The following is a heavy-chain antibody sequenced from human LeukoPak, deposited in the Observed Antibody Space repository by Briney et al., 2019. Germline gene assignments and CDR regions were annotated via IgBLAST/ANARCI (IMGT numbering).Heavy chain of an antibody. J-gene: IGHJ4*02. Sequence: GGSLRLSCAASGFTFSNYWVHWVRQAPGKRLVWVSRINRDESTTKYADSVKGRFTVSRDNAKNTLNLQMNSLRAEDTAVYYCARDKKSGESSEIDYWGQGTLVTVSS. V-gene: IGHV3-74*03. CDR2: INRDESTT. CDR3: ARDKKSGESSEIDY. CDR1: GFTFSNYW. D-gene: IGHD3-10*01.